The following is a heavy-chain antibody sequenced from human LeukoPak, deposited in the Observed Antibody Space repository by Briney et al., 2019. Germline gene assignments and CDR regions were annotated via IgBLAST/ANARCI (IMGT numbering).Heavy chain of an antibody. CDR1: GFTFDDYA. CDR2: ISWNSGNI. D-gene: IGHD4-17*01. J-gene: IGHJ4*02. CDR3: AKDKSAYGDYYFDY. Sequence: QPGRSLRLSCAASGFTFDDYAMHWVRQAPGKGLEWVSGISWNSGNIGYADSVKGRFTISRDNAKNSLHLQMNSLRAEDTAFYYCAKDKSAYGDYYFDYWGQGTLVTVSS. V-gene: IGHV3-9*01.